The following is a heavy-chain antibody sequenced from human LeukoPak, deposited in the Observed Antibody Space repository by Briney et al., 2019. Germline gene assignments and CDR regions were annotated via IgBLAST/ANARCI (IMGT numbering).Heavy chain of an antibody. D-gene: IGHD3-22*01. V-gene: IGHV4-39*07. CDR3: ARKPIVNSAWYYFDY. CDR2: IYYSGSA. J-gene: IGHJ4*02. Sequence: SETLSLTCTVSGGSVNSGTYYWSWISQPPGKGLEWIGNIYYSGSAYYNPSLKSRVTMSVDTSKNQFSLKLSSVTAADTAVYYCARKPIVNSAWYYFDYWGQGTLVTVSS. CDR1: GGSVNSGTYY.